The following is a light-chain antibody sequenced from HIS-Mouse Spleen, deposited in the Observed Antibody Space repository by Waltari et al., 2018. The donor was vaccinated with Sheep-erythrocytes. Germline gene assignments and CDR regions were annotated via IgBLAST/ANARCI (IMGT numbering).Light chain of an antibody. CDR3: CSYAGSYNHV. CDR2: DVS. CDR1: SSDVGGYNY. Sequence: QSALTQPRSVSGSPGQSVTILCTGTSSDVGGYNYVSWYQQHPGKAPQLMIYDVSKRPSGVPDRFSGSKSGNTASLTISGLQAEDEADYYCCSYAGSYNHVFATGTKVTVL. V-gene: IGLV2-11*01. J-gene: IGLJ1*01.